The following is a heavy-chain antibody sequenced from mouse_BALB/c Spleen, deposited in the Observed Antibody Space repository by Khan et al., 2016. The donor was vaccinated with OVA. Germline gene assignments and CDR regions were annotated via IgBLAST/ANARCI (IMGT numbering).Heavy chain of an antibody. CDR1: GYTFSSSW. V-gene: IGHV1-80*01. D-gene: IGHD1-1*01. CDR3: VRYFGSRFAY. CDR2: IYPGNDDT. J-gene: IGHJ3*01. Sequence: VQLQESGAELVRPGSSVKISCKASGYTFSSSWMNWVKHRPGQGLEWIGQIYPGNDDTDYNGKFKGKATLTADKSSRTAYMQLTSLTSEDSAVYFCVRYFGSRFAYWGQGTLVTVSA.